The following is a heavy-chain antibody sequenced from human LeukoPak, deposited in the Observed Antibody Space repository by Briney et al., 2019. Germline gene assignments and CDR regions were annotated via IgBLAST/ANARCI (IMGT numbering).Heavy chain of an antibody. D-gene: IGHD2-2*01. CDR2: IIPILGMA. Sequence: SVKVSCKASGGTFSSYTITWVRQAPGQGLEWMGRIIPILGMANYAQKFQGRITITADQSTSTTYMELSSLRSEDTAVYYCARAVGLGYCSSTSCYSLDFWGQGTLVTVSS. J-gene: IGHJ4*02. V-gene: IGHV1-69*02. CDR1: GGTFSSYT. CDR3: ARAVGLGYCSSTSCYSLDF.